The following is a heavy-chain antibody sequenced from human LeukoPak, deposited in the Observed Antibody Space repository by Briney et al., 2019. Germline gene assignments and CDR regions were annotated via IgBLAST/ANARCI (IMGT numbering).Heavy chain of an antibody. Sequence: SQTLSLTCAISGDSVSSNSAAWNWIRQSPSRGLEWLGRTYYRSKWYNDYAESVKSRITINPDTSKNQFSLQLNSVTPEDTAVYYCARGPSIAGRGLFDYWGQGTLVTVSS. J-gene: IGHJ4*02. V-gene: IGHV6-1*01. CDR3: ARGPSIAGRGLFDY. CDR1: GDSVSSNSAA. D-gene: IGHD6-6*01. CDR2: TYYRSKWYN.